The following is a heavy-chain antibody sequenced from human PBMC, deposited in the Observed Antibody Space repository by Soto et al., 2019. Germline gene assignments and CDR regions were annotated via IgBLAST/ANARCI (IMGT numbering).Heavy chain of an antibody. CDR2: ISYEGGNK. CDR3: ARSEGGSYPYFEY. V-gene: IGHV3-30*03. CDR1: GFPFTSYD. Sequence: PGGSLRLSCAASGFPFTSYDMHWVRQAPGKGLEWVAVISYEGGNKNYADSVKGRFTISRDNSQNTLYLQMSSLRAEDTAVYYCARSEGGSYPYFEYWGQGTLVTVSS. D-gene: IGHD3-16*01. J-gene: IGHJ4*02.